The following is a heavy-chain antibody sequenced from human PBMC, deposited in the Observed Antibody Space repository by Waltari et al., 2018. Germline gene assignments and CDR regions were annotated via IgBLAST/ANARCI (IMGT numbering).Heavy chain of an antibody. CDR1: VESFSGYY. CDR2: IKQSGSH. V-gene: IGHV4-34*02. Sequence: QVQLQQWGAGLLKPSETLSLTCAVHVESFSGYYWGWVRQSPGKGLEWMGEIKQSGSHPYNPSRRSRVTISLDNSKSQFSLSLKSVTAADTAVYYCAIMYNLCLDYWGRGTLVTVSS. D-gene: IGHD1-1*01. CDR3: AIMYNLCLDY. J-gene: IGHJ4*02.